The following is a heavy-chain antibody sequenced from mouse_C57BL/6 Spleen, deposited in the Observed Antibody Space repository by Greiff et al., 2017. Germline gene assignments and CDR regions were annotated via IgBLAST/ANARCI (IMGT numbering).Heavy chain of an antibody. CDR3: ARDGYDYDEVFAY. J-gene: IGHJ3*01. Sequence: QVQLQQPGAELVKPGASVKMSCKASGYTFTSYWITWVKQRPGQGLEWIGDIYPGSGSTNYNEKFKSKATLTVDTSSSTAYMQLSSLTSEDSAVYYCARDGYDYDEVFAYWGQGTLVTVSA. D-gene: IGHD2-4*01. CDR1: GYTFTSYW. V-gene: IGHV1-55*01. CDR2: IYPGSGST.